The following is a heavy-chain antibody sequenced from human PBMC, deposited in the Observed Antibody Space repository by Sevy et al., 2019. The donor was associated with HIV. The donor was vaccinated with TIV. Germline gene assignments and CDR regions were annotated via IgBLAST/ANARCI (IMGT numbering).Heavy chain of an antibody. J-gene: IGHJ3*01. CDR2: LVVGSGNT. CDR3: ATGSEGTRDSEFPGYDAFDV. Sequence: ASVKVSCKASGFSFTNSAVQWVRQARGQRLEWIGWLVVGSGNTNYAQKFQERVTLTKDMSTSTAYMELSSLRSEDAAVYYCATGSEGTRDSEFPGYDAFDVWGQGTVVTVSS. V-gene: IGHV1-58*01. D-gene: IGHD2-2*01. CDR1: GFSFTNSA.